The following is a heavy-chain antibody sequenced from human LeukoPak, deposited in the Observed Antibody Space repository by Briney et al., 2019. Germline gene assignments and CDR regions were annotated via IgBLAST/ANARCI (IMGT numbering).Heavy chain of an antibody. D-gene: IGHD2-21*01. CDR1: GFTFSSYA. J-gene: IGHJ4*02. CDR2: ISYDGSNK. CDR3: ARSPGRIPYFDY. Sequence: GGSLRLSCAASGFTFSSYAMHWVRQAPGKGLEWVAVISYDGSNKYYADSVKGRFTISRDNSENTLYLQMNSLRAEDTAVYYCARSPGRIPYFDYWGQGTLVTVSS. V-gene: IGHV3-30-3*01.